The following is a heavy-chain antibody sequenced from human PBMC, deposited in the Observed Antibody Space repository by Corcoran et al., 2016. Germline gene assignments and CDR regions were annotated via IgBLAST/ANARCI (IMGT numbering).Heavy chain of an antibody. D-gene: IGHD2-21*02. V-gene: IGHV1-69*06. J-gene: IGHJ6*02. Sequence: QVQLVQSGAEVKKPGSSVKVSCKASGGPFSSYAISRVRQAPGQGLEWVGGIIPIFGTANDAQKFQGRVTITADKSTSTAYMELSSLRSEDTAVYYGAASDCGGDCYSGYYYYGMDVWGQGTTVTVSS. CDR2: IIPIFGTA. CDR1: GGPFSSYA. CDR3: AASDCGGDCYSGYYYYGMDV.